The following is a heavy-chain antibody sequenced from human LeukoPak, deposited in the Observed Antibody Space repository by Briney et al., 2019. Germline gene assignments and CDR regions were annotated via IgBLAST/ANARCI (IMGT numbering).Heavy chain of an antibody. Sequence: PSXXLSLTCTVSGGSISSYYWSWIRQPPGKGLEWIGYIYYSGSTNYNPSLKSRVTISVDKSKKQFYLKLSSVPAADTAVYYCARDGYGYCSGGSCVGAFDIWGQGTMVTVSS. CDR3: ARDGYGYCSGGSCVGAFDI. V-gene: IGHV4-59*01. CDR2: IYYSGST. J-gene: IGHJ3*02. D-gene: IGHD2-15*01. CDR1: GGSISSYY.